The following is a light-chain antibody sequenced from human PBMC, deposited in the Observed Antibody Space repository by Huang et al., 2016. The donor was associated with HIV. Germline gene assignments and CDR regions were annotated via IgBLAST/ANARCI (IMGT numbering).Light chain of an antibody. Sequence: EIVLTQSPATLSLSPGERATLSCRASQSVGTYLAWYQQKPGQAPRLLIFDASNTATGIPASFSGSGSGTDFTLTISNLEPEDFVVYYCQQRSNWPLLTFGPGTKVGIK. CDR1: QSVGTY. CDR2: DAS. CDR3: QQRSNWPLLT. J-gene: IGKJ3*01. V-gene: IGKV3-11*01.